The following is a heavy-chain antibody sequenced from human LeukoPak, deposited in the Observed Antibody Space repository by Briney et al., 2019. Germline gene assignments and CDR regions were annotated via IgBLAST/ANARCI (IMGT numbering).Heavy chain of an antibody. CDR1: GYTFTGYY. Sequence: ASVTVSCTASGYTFTGYYMHWVRQAPGQGLEWMGWINPNSGGTNYAQKFQGWVTMTRDTSISTAYMELSRLRSDDTAVYYCATAPSLGYGMDVWGQGTTVTVSS. D-gene: IGHD7-27*01. CDR3: ATAPSLGYGMDV. V-gene: IGHV1-2*04. CDR2: INPNSGGT. J-gene: IGHJ6*02.